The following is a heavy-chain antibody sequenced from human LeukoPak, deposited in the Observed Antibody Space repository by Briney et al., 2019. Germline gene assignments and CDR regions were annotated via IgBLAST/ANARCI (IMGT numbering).Heavy chain of an antibody. CDR3: AKSCNSGNCYYNY. D-gene: IGHD2/OR15-2a*01. CDR2: ISGSGSST. CDR1: GFTFSNCA. V-gene: IGHV3-23*01. J-gene: IGHJ4*02. Sequence: GGSLRLSCAASGFTFSNCAMSGVRQAPEKGLEWVSGISGSGSSTYYADSVKGRFTISRENSENTLSLQMNSLRADDTAIYYCAKSCNSGNCYYNYWGQGTLVTVSS.